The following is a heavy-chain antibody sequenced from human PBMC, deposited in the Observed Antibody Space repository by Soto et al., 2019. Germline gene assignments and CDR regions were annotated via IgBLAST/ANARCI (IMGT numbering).Heavy chain of an antibody. CDR3: ARSPRPTGTTLYYFDS. V-gene: IGHV1-46*01. D-gene: IGHD1-1*01. CDR2: IDPSAGST. J-gene: IGHJ4*02. Sequence: ASVKVSCKASGYTLTSFYMHWMRQAPGQGLEWMGVIDPSAGSTTYAQKFKGRVRMTRDTFTSTVFMELSSLRSEDTAVYYCARSPRPTGTTLYYFDSWRQRTLVPVSS. CDR1: GYTLTSFY.